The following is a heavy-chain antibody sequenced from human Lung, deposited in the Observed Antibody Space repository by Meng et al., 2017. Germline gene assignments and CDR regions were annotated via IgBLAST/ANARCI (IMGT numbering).Heavy chain of an antibody. CDR1: DASISDYY. J-gene: IGHJ1*01. Sequence: QASGPGLVKPSETRSLSGRVPDASISDYYCTWVWQSAGKGLEWIGRISGSGSTNYSPSLNSRIAMSVDTSKKQISLTLTSVTAADTAVYYCARGRGPHIVGHWGQGTLVTVSS. CDR3: ARGRGPHIVGH. CDR2: ISGSGST. D-gene: IGHD3-16*02. V-gene: IGHV4-4*07.